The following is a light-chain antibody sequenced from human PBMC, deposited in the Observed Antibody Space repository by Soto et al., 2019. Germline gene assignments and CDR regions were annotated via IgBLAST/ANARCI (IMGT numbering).Light chain of an antibody. J-gene: IGKJ1*01. Sequence: DTQMTQSPSTLSASVGDRVTITCRASQSISSWLAWYQQKPGKAPKLLIYKASSLESGVTSRFSGSGSGTEFTLTSSSLQPDDFATYYCQQYSTFGQGTKVEIK. CDR1: QSISSW. V-gene: IGKV1-5*03. CDR2: KAS. CDR3: QQYST.